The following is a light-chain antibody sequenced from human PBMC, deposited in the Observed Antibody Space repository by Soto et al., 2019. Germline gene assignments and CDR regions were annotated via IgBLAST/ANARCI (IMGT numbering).Light chain of an antibody. V-gene: IGKV3-15*01. CDR3: QQYNTWPIT. CDR2: GAS. CDR1: QSVSSN. Sequence: EIVMTQSPGTLSLSPGERATLSCRASQSVSSNLAWYQQKPGQAPSLLIYGASTRATGIPARFSSSGAGTEFTLTSRRLQSEDFVVYFCQQYNTWPITFGQGTRLEIK. J-gene: IGKJ5*01.